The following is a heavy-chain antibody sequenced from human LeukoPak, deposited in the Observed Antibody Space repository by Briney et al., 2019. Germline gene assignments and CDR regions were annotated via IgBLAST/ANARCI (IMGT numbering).Heavy chain of an antibody. V-gene: IGHV3-74*01. Sequence: GGSLRLSCAASGSTFSRYWMHWVRQAPGKGLVWVSLVKSDGITTIYADSVKGRFTISRDNAKNTLYLQMNSLRAEDTALYYCAKSHSSSWSPRFDYWGQGTLVTVSS. CDR2: VKSDGITT. J-gene: IGHJ4*02. CDR1: GSTFSRYW. CDR3: AKSHSSSWSPRFDY. D-gene: IGHD6-13*01.